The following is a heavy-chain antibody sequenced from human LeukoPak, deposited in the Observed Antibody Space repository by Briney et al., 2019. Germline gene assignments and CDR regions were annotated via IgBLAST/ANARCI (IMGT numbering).Heavy chain of an antibody. CDR1: GFTFSTYS. V-gene: IGHV3-48*02. CDR3: ARVDWMIGAFDI. J-gene: IGHJ3*02. D-gene: IGHD3-22*01. Sequence: GGSLRLSCAASGFTFSTYSMNWVRQAPGKGLEWVSYITSSGSTIYYADSVRGRFTISRDSAKNSLYLQMNSLRDEDTAVYYCARVDWMIGAFDIWGQGTMVTVSS. CDR2: ITSSGSTI.